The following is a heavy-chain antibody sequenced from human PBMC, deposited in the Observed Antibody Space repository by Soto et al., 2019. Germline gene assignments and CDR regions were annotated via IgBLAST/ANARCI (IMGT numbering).Heavy chain of an antibody. CDR3: ARAGGDANWFDP. Sequence: SVKVSCKASGGTFSSYAISWVRQAPGQGLEWMGGIIPIFGTANYAQKFQGRVTITADKSTSTAYMELSSLRSEDTAVYYCARAGGDANWFDPWGQGTLVTVSS. J-gene: IGHJ5*02. D-gene: IGHD1-1*01. CDR2: IIPIFGTA. CDR1: GGTFSSYA. V-gene: IGHV1-69*06.